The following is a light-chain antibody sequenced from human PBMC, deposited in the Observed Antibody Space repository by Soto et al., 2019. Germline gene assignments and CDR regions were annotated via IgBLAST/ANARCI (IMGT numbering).Light chain of an antibody. V-gene: IGKV1-5*01. J-gene: IGKJ1*01. Sequence: DIQMTQSPSILSASVGDRVTITCRASQSISSWLAWYQQKPGKAPKLLIYAASTLQSGVPSRFSGSGSGTEFTLTISSLQPDDFATYYCQQYNSWPRTFGQGTKVDIK. CDR1: QSISSW. CDR3: QQYNSWPRT. CDR2: AAS.